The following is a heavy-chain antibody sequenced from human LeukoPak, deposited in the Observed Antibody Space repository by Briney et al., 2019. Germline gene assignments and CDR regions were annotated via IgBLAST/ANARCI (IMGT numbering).Heavy chain of an antibody. Sequence: PGGSLRLSCAASGFTFSSYAMSWVRQAPGKGLEWVSAISGSGGSTYYADSVRGRFAISRDNSKNTLDLQMNSLRAEGTAVYYCGRLHPTDNWFDPWGQGTLVTVSS. V-gene: IGHV3-23*01. CDR2: ISGSGGST. CDR1: GFTFSSYA. D-gene: IGHD4-11*01. CDR3: GRLHPTDNWFDP. J-gene: IGHJ5*02.